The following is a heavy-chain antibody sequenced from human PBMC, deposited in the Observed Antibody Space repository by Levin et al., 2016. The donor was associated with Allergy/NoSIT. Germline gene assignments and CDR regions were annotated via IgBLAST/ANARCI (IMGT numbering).Heavy chain of an antibody. CDR1: GFTFGSFA. V-gene: IGHV3-23*01. D-gene: IGHD3-10*01. J-gene: IGHJ4*02. Sequence: GGSLRLSCAASGFTFGSFAMSWVRQAPGKGLEWVSVISGSGGTTYDADPVKGRFTISRDNSKNTLFLQMSSLRADDTAVYYCAKDRSYASGSPKHYYFEHWGQGTLVVVSS. CDR2: ISGSGGTT. CDR3: AKDRSYASGSPKHYYFEH.